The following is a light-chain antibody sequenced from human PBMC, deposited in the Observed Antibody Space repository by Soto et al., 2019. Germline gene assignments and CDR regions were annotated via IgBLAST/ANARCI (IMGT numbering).Light chain of an antibody. CDR1: SSDVGGYNY. CDR3: SSYTGSSRGV. Sequence: QSALTQPASVSGSPGQSITISCTGTSSDVGGYNYVSWYQQHPGKAPKLMIYEVTNRPSGVSNRFSGSKSGNTASLTISGLQAEDEADYYCSSYTGSSRGVFGGGTKVTVL. J-gene: IGLJ3*02. CDR2: EVT. V-gene: IGLV2-14*01.